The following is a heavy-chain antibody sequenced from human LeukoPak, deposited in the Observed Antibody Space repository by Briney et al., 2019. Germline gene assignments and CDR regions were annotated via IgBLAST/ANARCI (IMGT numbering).Heavy chain of an antibody. CDR2: MNPKSCSA. CDR1: GFTFTNYD. V-gene: IGHV1-8*01. J-gene: IGHJ5*02. D-gene: IGHD3-3*01. Sequence: GASVNVSCKASGFTFTNYDINWMRQATGQGLDWMGWMNPKSCSAGYAQKFQGRVTMTRNTSISTAYMELSSLRSEDTAIYYCARNLDLSGYYMWFDPWGQGTLVTVSS. CDR3: ARNLDLSGYYMWFDP.